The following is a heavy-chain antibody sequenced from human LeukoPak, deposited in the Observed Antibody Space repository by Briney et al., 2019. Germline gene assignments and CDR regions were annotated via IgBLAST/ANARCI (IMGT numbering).Heavy chain of an antibody. CDR2: IYTSGST. CDR1: GGSISSGSYY. Sequence: SETLSLTCTVSGGSISSGSYYWSWIRQPAGKGLEWIGRIYTSGSTNYNPSLKSRVTISVVTSKNQFSLKLSSVTAADTAVYYCAGNGYSSSWSSYYYYYMDVWGKGTTVTVSS. J-gene: IGHJ6*03. CDR3: AGNGYSSSWSSYYYYYMDV. V-gene: IGHV4-61*02. D-gene: IGHD6-13*01.